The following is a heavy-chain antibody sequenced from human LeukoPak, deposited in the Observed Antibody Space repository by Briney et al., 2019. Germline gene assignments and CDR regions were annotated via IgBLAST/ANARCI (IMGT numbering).Heavy chain of an antibody. CDR1: GGSFSGYY. V-gene: IGHV4-34*01. D-gene: IGHD3-22*01. J-gene: IGHJ4*02. CDR2: INHSGST. Sequence: PSETLSLTCAVYGGSFSGYYWSWIRQPPGKGLEWIGEINHSGSTNYNPSLKSRVTISVDTSKNQFSLKLSSVTAADTAVYYCARGVERYYYDSSGYYYFDYWGQGTLVTVSS. CDR3: ARGVERYYYDSSGYYYFDY.